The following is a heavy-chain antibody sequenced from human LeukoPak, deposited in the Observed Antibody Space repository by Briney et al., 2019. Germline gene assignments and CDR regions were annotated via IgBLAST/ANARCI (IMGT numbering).Heavy chain of an antibody. Sequence: PGGSLRLSCAASGFNFSNYDMHWVRQAPGKGLEWVAFIRYDGSVKYYADSVKGRFTIPRDNSKNTLYLQMNSLRTEDTAVYYCAKGDTSWGQGTLVTVSS. CDR1: GFNFSNYD. D-gene: IGHD2-21*02. V-gene: IGHV3-30*02. J-gene: IGHJ5*02. CDR2: IRYDGSVK. CDR3: AKGDTS.